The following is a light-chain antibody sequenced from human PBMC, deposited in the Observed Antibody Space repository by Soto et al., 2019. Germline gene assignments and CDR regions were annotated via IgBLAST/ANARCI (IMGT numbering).Light chain of an antibody. J-gene: IGKJ3*01. CDR1: QSISSH. CDR2: TAS. Sequence: DIQMTQSPSSLSASVGDRVTITCRASQSISSHLNWYQQKPGKAPKLLIYTASSLQGGVPSRFSGRGSGTDFTLTVSSLQPEDFATYYCQQSYSMPLTFGPGTKVDIK. V-gene: IGKV1-39*01. CDR3: QQSYSMPLT.